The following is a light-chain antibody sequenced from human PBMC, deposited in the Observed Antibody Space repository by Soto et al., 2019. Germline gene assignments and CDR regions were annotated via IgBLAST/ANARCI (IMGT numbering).Light chain of an antibody. CDR3: QQHDQGWT. CDR2: GAS. Sequence: EMVMTQSPATLSVSLGERATLSCRASQSVSTKLVWYQQKPGQAPRLLIYGASTRATGIPARFSGSGSGTEFALTISSLQSEDFAVYYCQQHDQGWTFGQGTKVEIK. V-gene: IGKV3-15*01. J-gene: IGKJ1*01. CDR1: QSVSTK.